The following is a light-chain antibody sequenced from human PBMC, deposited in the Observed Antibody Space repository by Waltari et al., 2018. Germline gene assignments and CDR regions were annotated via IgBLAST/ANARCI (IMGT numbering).Light chain of an antibody. V-gene: IGLV3-19*01. J-gene: IGLJ2*01. CDR3: DARYSSGNQEV. CDR2: GQH. Sequence: SSELTQDPVVSVALGQTVRITCQGDSLRRSHASWYQQKPGQAPVLVIYGQHNPPSGIEDRFSGSTSGNTASLTITGAQAEDEADYYCDARYSSGNQEVFGGGTKLTVL. CDR1: SLRRSH.